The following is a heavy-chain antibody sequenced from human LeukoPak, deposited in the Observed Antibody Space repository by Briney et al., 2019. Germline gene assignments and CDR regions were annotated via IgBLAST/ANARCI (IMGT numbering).Heavy chain of an antibody. CDR2: MNPNSGNK. V-gene: IGHV1-8*01. D-gene: IGHD6-19*01. J-gene: IGHJ6*03. CDR1: GYSFTNFD. CDR3: ARGPQWRGDYYYMDV. Sequence: ASVKVSCKSSGYSFTNFDINWVRQATGQGLDWMGWMNPNSGNKGYAQKFQGRVTMTMNTSITTAYMELSSLRSEDTAVYYCARGPQWRGDYYYMDVWGRGTTVTVSS.